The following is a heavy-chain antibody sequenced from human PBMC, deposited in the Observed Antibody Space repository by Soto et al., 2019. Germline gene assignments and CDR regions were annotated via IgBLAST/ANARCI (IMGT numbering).Heavy chain of an antibody. CDR2: ISSSSSYI. J-gene: IGHJ6*03. CDR1: GFTFSSYS. CDR3: AREGPPNYGDYVSYMDV. D-gene: IGHD4-17*01. Sequence: PGGSLRLSCAASGFTFSSYSMNWVRQAPGKGLEWVSSISSSSSYIYYADSVKGRFTISRDNAKNSLYLQMNSLRAEDTAVYYCAREGPPNYGDYVSYMDVWGKGTTVTVSS. V-gene: IGHV3-21*01.